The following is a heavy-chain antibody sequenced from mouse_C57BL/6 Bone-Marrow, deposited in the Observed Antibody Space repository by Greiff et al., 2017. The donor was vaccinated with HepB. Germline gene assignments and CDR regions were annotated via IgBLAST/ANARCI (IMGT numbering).Heavy chain of an antibody. J-gene: IGHJ1*03. V-gene: IGHV3-8*01. CDR1: GYSITSDY. CDR2: ISYSGST. D-gene: IGHD1-1*01. Sequence: EVMLVESGPGLAKPSQTLSLTCSVTGYSITSDYWNWIRKFPGNKLEYMGYISYSGSTYYNPSLKSRISITRDTSKNQYYLQLNSVTTEDTATYYCARSYYGSSPYWYFDVWGTGTTVTVSS. CDR3: ARSYYGSSPYWYFDV.